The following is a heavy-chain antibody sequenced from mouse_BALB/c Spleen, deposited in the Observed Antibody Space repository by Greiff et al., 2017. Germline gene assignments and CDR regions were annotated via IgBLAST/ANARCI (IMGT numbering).Heavy chain of an antibody. V-gene: IGHV7-3*02. CDR2: IRNKANGYTT. CDR1: GFTFTDYY. CDR3: ERDKGLY. J-gene: IGHJ3*01. Sequence: EVMLVESGGGLVQPGGSLRLSCATSGFTFTDYYMSWVRQPPGQALEWLGFIRNKANGYTTEYSASVKGRFTISRDNSQSILYLQMNTLRAEDSATYYCERDKGLYWGQGTLVTVSA.